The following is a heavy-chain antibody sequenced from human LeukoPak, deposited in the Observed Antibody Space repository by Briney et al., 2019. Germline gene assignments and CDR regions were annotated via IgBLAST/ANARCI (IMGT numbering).Heavy chain of an antibody. CDR3: AKVDYYGGNWGAFDI. V-gene: IGHV3-33*06. CDR1: GFTFSSYG. J-gene: IGHJ3*02. Sequence: GGSLRLSCAASGFTFSSYGMHWVRQAPGKGLECVAVIWYDGSNKYYADSVKGRFTISRDNSKNTLYLQMNSLRAEDLAVYYYAKVDYYGGNWGAFDIWARGTMVTVSS. CDR2: IWYDGSNK. D-gene: IGHD4-23*01.